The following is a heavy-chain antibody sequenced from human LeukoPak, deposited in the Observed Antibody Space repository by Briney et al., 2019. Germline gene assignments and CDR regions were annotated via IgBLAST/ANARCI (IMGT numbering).Heavy chain of an antibody. D-gene: IGHD1-26*01. V-gene: IGHV1-2*06. CDR2: INPNSGGT. CDR1: GYTFTGYY. J-gene: IGHJ4*02. CDR3: ARVYRGSYLNY. Sequence: ASVKVSCKASGYTFTGYYMHWVRQAPGQGLEWMGRINPNSGGTNYAQKFQGRVTMTRDTSISTAHMELSRLRSDDTAVYHCARVYRGSYLNYWGQGTLVTVSS.